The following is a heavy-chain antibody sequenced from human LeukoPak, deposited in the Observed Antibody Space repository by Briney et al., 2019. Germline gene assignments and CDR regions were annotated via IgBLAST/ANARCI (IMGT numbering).Heavy chain of an antibody. J-gene: IGHJ6*02. D-gene: IGHD2-2*02. CDR2: IIPILGIA. CDR1: GGTFSSYA. V-gene: IGHV1-69*04. Sequence: SVKVSCKASGGTFSSYAISWVRQAPGQGLEWMGRIIPILGIANYAQKFQGRVTITADKSTSTAYMELSSLRSEDTAVYYCASRDCSSTSRYTGGDYYCYGTDVWGQGTTVTVSS. CDR3: ASRDCSSTSRYTGGDYYCYGTDV.